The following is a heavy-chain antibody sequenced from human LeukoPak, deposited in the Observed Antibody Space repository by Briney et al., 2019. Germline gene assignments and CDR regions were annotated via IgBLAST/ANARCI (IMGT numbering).Heavy chain of an antibody. CDR1: GFTFSSYG. CDR2: IWYDGSNK. CDR3: ARGIRSRLDFTGYSSSTNWFDP. J-gene: IGHJ5*02. D-gene: IGHD6-13*01. Sequence: PGRSLRLSCAASGFTFSSYGMHWVRQAPGKGLEWVAVIWYDGSNKYYADSVKGRFTISRDNSKNTQYLQMNSLRAEDTAVYYCARGIRSRLDFTGYSSSTNWFDPWGQGTLVTVSS. V-gene: IGHV3-33*01.